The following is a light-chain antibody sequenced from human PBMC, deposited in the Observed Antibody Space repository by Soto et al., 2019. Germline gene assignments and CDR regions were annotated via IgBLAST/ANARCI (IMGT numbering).Light chain of an antibody. CDR1: NIGRKN. CDR3: QVWDSGSVV. Sequence: SYELNQPLSVSVALGQTARITCGGNNIGRKNVNWYQVNPGQAPVLVIYRDSNRPSGIPERFSGSNSGNTATLAISGAQAGDDADYYCQVWDSGSVVFGGGTKLTVL. CDR2: RDS. V-gene: IGLV3-9*01. J-gene: IGLJ3*02.